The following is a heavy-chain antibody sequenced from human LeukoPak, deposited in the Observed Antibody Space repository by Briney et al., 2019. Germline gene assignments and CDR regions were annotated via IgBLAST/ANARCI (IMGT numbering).Heavy chain of an antibody. Sequence: GALRLSCAASGFTFTSYSMNWVRQAPGKGLEWVSSISSSSSYIYYADSVKGRFTISRDNAKNSLYLQMNSLIAEDTAVYYCARMGIAAGVAFDIWGQGTMVTVPS. V-gene: IGHV3-21*01. CDR1: GFTFTSYS. CDR3: ARMGIAAGVAFDI. J-gene: IGHJ3*02. D-gene: IGHD6-13*01. CDR2: ISSSSSYI.